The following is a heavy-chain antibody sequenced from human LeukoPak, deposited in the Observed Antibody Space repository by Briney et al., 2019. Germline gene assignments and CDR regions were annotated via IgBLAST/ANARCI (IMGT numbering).Heavy chain of an antibody. V-gene: IGHV3-21*01. J-gene: IGHJ4*02. Sequence: PGGSLRLSCAASGFTFSSYSMNWVRQAPGKGLEWVSSISSSSSYIYYADSVKGRFTISRDNAKNSPYLQMNSLRAEDTAVYYCARDYYDSSGYCEFDYWGQGTLVTVSS. CDR2: ISSSSSYI. D-gene: IGHD3-22*01. CDR1: GFTFSSYS. CDR3: ARDYYDSSGYCEFDY.